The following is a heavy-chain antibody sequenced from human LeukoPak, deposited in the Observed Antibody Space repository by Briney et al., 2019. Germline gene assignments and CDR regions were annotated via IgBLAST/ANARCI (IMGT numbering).Heavy chain of an antibody. CDR2: IYYSGGT. CDR3: ARVVGASIDY. Sequence: PSETLSLTXTVSGGSISSSSYYWGWIRQPPGKGLEWIGTIYYSGGTYYNPSLKSRVTMSVDTSKNQFSLKLSSVTAADTAVYYCARVVGASIDYWGQGTLVTVSS. V-gene: IGHV4-39*07. D-gene: IGHD1-26*01. CDR1: GGSISSSSYY. J-gene: IGHJ4*02.